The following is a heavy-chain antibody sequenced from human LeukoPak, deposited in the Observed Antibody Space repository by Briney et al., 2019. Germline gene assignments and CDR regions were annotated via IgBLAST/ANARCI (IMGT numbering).Heavy chain of an antibody. D-gene: IGHD3-10*01. V-gene: IGHV3-7*01. CDR2: IKQDGSEK. Sequence: GGSLRLSCAASGFTFSSYWMSWVRQAPGKGLEWVANIKQDGSEKYYVDSVKGRFTISRDNAKNSLYLQMSSLRAEDTAVYYCARDMRRVAGSSGYYYYYYMDAWGKGTTVTVSS. CDR3: ARDMRRVAGSSGYYYYYYMDA. CDR1: GFTFSSYW. J-gene: IGHJ6*03.